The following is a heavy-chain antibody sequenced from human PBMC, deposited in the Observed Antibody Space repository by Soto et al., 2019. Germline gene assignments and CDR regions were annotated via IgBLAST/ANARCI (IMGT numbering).Heavy chain of an antibody. CDR1: GFSFSTSGVG. CDR2: IYWNDDK. D-gene: IGHD3-10*01. CDR3: VSGSFPNWFDP. Sequence: QITLKESGPPLVKPTQTLTLTCTFSGFSFSTSGVGVGWIRQPPGKALEWLALIYWNDDKRYSPSLQSRLTITKDTSKNQGVLTMTNMDPVDTATYSCVSGSFPNWFDPWGQGTLVTVSS. J-gene: IGHJ5*02. V-gene: IGHV2-5*01.